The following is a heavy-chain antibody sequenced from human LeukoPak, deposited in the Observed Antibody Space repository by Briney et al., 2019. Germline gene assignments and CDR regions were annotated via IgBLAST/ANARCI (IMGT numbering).Heavy chain of an antibody. J-gene: IGHJ4*02. Sequence: GASVKVSCKASGYTFTGYYMHWVRQAPGQGLEWMGGIIPIFGTANYAQKFQGRVTITADKSTSTAYMELSSLRSEDTAVYYCARTYNWNHRGVEPPDYWGQGTLVTVSS. V-gene: IGHV1-69*06. D-gene: IGHD1-14*01. CDR1: GYTFTGYY. CDR3: ARTYNWNHRGVEPPDY. CDR2: IIPIFGTA.